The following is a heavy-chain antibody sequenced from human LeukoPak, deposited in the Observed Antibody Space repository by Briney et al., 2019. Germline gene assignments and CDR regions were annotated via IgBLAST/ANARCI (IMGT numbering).Heavy chain of an antibody. Sequence: RPSETLSLTCTVSGGSISSNSYYWGWIRHPPRKGLEWIGTIYYSGSTYYNPSLKSRVTISVDTSKNQFSLKLSSVTAADTAVYYCATHSSTYYWFDYWGQGTLVTVSS. J-gene: IGHJ4*02. CDR2: IYYSGST. CDR3: ATHSSTYYWFDY. CDR1: GGSISSNSYY. V-gene: IGHV4-39*01. D-gene: IGHD3-22*01.